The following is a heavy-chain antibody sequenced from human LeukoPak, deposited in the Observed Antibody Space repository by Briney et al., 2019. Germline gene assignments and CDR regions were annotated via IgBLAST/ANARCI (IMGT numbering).Heavy chain of an antibody. J-gene: IGHJ4*02. CDR2: INHSGST. V-gene: IGHV4-34*01. D-gene: IGHD3/OR15-3a*01. Sequence: SETLSLTCAVYGGSFSGYYWSWIRQPPGKGLEWIGEINHSGSTNYNPSLKSRVTISVDTSKNQFSLKLSSVTAADTAVYYCARGQPEGLDLAQYYFDYWGQGTLVTVSS. CDR1: GGSFSGYY. CDR3: ARGQPEGLDLAQYYFDY.